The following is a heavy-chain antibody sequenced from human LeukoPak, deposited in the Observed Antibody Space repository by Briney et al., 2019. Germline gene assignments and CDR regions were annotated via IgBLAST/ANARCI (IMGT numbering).Heavy chain of an antibody. CDR2: ISSSSSYI. V-gene: IGHV3-21*01. CDR3: ARDGSYYDSSGYYYYYGMDV. J-gene: IGHJ6*02. Sequence: GGSLRLSCAASGFTFSSYSMNWVRQAPGKGLEWVSSISSSSSYIYYADSVKGRFPISRDNAKNSLYLQMNSLRAEDTAVYYCARDGSYYDSSGYYYYYGMDVWGQGTTVTVSS. CDR1: GFTFSSYS. D-gene: IGHD3-22*01.